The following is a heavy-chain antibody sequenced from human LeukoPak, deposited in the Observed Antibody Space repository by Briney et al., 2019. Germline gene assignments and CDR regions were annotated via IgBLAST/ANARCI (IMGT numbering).Heavy chain of an antibody. CDR2: INHRGST. Sequence: PSETLSLTCAVYGGSFSGYYWRWIRQPPGKGLEWIGEINHRGSTNYNPSLKSRVTISLDTSKNQFSLKLSSVTAADTAVYYCARVYDFWSGYYTGRSPPYFDYWGQGTLVTVSS. D-gene: IGHD3-3*01. CDR1: GGSFSGYY. V-gene: IGHV4-34*01. CDR3: ARVYDFWSGYYTGRSPPYFDY. J-gene: IGHJ4*02.